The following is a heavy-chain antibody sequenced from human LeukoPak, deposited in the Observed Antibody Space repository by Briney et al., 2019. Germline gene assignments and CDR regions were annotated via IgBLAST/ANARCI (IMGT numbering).Heavy chain of an antibody. CDR1: GGSISGAAYY. CDR2: IYYSGST. V-gene: IGHV4-39*07. D-gene: IGHD3-3*01. J-gene: IGHJ4*02. Sequence: PSETLSLTCAISGGSISGAAYYWGWIRQPPGKGLEWIGSIYYSGSTYYNPSLKSRLTISVDTSKNQLSLKLSSVTAADTAVYYCAGASTIFGHFDYWGRGTLVTVSS. CDR3: AGASTIFGHFDY.